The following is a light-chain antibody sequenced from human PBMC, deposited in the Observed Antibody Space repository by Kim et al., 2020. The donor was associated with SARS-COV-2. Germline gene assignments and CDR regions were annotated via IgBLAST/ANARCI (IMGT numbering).Light chain of an antibody. CDR2: DVR. V-gene: IGLV2-14*03. CDR1: SSDVVDYTF. J-gene: IGLJ1*01. Sequence: GQSVTISCSGPSSDVVDYTFVSWYQQHPGTAPILIIYDVRHRPSRVSYPFSGSKSGTTASLTISALQAEDEADYYCSSYTSSSTYVFGTGTKVTVL. CDR3: SSYTSSSTYV.